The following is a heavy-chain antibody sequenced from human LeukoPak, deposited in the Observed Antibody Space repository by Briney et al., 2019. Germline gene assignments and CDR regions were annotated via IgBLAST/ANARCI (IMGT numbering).Heavy chain of an antibody. CDR1: GFTFSTYS. Sequence: GGSLRLSCAASGFTFSTYSMNWVRQAPGKGLEWVSYISSTSSTIYYADSVKGRFTISRDNSKNTLYLQMNILRAEDTAVYYCAKDFVAVAGSDYMDVWGKGTTVTVSS. CDR2: ISSTSSTI. D-gene: IGHD6-19*01. V-gene: IGHV3-48*01. J-gene: IGHJ6*03. CDR3: AKDFVAVAGSDYMDV.